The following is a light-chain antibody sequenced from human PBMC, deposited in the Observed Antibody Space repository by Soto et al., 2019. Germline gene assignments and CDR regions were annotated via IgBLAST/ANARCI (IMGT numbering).Light chain of an antibody. CDR2: GAS. V-gene: IGKV3-11*01. Sequence: EIVLTQSPGTLSLSPGERATLSCRASQSVDSNLAWYQQKPGQTPRLLIYGASTRPTGIPARFSGSGSGTEFTLTISSLEPEDFAVYYCQQRSNWPRITFGQGTRLEIK. CDR3: QQRSNWPRIT. J-gene: IGKJ5*01. CDR1: QSVDSN.